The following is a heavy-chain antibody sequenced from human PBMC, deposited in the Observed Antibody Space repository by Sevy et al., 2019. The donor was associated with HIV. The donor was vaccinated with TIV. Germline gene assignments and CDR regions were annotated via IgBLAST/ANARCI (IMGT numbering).Heavy chain of an antibody. CDR3: ARVDVACVDGDCDAFYFYGMDV. CDR1: GFTFSSYA. CDR2: IKPDGREK. Sequence: GGSLRLSCAASGFTFSSYAMSWVRQAPGKGLEWVANIKPDGREKNYVDSVEGRFTISRDNAKNSVYLQMNTLRAEDTAVYYCARVDVACVDGDCDAFYFYGMDVWGQGTTVTVSS. V-gene: IGHV3-7*01. J-gene: IGHJ6*02. D-gene: IGHD2-21*02.